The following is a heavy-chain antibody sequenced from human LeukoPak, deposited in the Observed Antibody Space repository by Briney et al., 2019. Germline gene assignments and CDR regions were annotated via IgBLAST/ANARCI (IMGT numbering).Heavy chain of an antibody. D-gene: IGHD3-22*01. J-gene: IGHJ3*02. CDR2: IYTSGST. V-gene: IGHV4-4*07. Sequence: SETLSLTCTVSGGSISSYYWSWIRQPAGKGLEWIGRIYTSGSTNYNPSLKSRVTMSVDTSKNQFSLKLSSVTAADTAVYYCARDRDYYDSSGYTYAFDIWGQGIMVTVSS. CDR3: ARDRDYYDSSGYTYAFDI. CDR1: GGSISSYY.